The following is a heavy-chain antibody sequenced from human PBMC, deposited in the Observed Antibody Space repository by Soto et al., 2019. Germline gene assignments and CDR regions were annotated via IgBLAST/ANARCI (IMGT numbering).Heavy chain of an antibody. Sequence: GTLSLTCTVSGGSISSYYWSWIRQPAGKGLEWIGRIYTSGSTNYNPSLKSRVTMSVDTSKNQFSLKLSSVTAADTAVYYCARDYYDSSGYYYYFDYWGQGTLVTVSS. CDR3: ARDYYDSSGYYYYFDY. V-gene: IGHV4-4*07. D-gene: IGHD3-22*01. CDR2: IYTSGST. CDR1: GGSISSYY. J-gene: IGHJ4*02.